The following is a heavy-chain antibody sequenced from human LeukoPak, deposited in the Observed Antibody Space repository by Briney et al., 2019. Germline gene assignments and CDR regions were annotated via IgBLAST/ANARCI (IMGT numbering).Heavy chain of an antibody. J-gene: IGHJ4*02. CDR1: GGSFSGYY. Sequence: PSETLSLTCAVYGGSFSGYYWSWIRQPPGKGLEWIGEINHSGSTNYNPSLKSRVTISVDTSKNQFSLKLSSVTAADTAVYYCARVDGYDSSPFDYWGQGTLVTVS. V-gene: IGHV4-34*01. CDR3: ARVDGYDSSPFDY. D-gene: IGHD3-22*01. CDR2: INHSGST.